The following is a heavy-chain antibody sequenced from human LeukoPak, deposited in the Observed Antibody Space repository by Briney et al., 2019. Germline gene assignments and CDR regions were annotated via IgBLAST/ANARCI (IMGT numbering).Heavy chain of an antibody. J-gene: IGHJ6*02. Sequence: GASVKVSCKASGYTFTGYYMHWVRQAPGQGLEWMGWISPNSGGTNYAQKFQGRVTMTRDTSISTAYMELSRLRSDDTAVYYCAREIENGSGSYYYYYGMDVWGQGTTVTVSS. CDR1: GYTFTGYY. CDR3: AREIENGSGSYYYYYGMDV. CDR2: ISPNSGGT. V-gene: IGHV1-2*02. D-gene: IGHD3-10*01.